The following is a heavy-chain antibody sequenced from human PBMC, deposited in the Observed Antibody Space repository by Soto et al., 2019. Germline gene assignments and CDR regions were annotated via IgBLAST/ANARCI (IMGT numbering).Heavy chain of an antibody. D-gene: IGHD2-15*01. V-gene: IGHV4-59*01. CDR3: AREDCSGGSCYSRTLDY. Sequence: QVQLQESGPGLVKPSETLSLTCTVSGGSISSYYWSWIRQPPGKGLEWIGYIYYSGSTNYNPSLKSRVTISVDTSKNQFSLKLSSVTAADTAVYYCAREDCSGGSCYSRTLDYWGQGTLVTVSS. J-gene: IGHJ4*02. CDR2: IYYSGST. CDR1: GGSISSYY.